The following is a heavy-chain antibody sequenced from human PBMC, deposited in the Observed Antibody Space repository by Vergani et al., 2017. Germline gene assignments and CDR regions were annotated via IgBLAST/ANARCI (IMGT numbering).Heavy chain of an antibody. CDR2: IYSGDET. Sequence: ELQLVESGGGLVQPGGSLRLSCAASGSTVSGNYMTWVRQAPGKGLEWVSQIYSGDETYYADSVKGRVTISRDTSNNTLHLQINNLRVEDTAVYYCARGNYYGSGTYVDPWGQGTLVTVSS. D-gene: IGHD3-10*01. CDR3: ARGNYYGSGTYVDP. J-gene: IGHJ5*02. V-gene: IGHV3-66*02. CDR1: GSTVSGNY.